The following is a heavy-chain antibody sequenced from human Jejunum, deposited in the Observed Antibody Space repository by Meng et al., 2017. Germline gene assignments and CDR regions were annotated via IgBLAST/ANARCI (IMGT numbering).Heavy chain of an antibody. D-gene: IGHD3-22*01. CDR2: TYYRSKWYS. J-gene: IGHJ5*02. CDR1: GDSVSSNSAA. V-gene: IGHV6-1*01. Sequence: HVPLQQYGPGLVKPSQPLSLPLAISGDSVSSNSAAWNWIRQSPSRGLEWLGRTYYRSKWYSDYAVSVKSRITINTDTSKNQLSLQLNSVTPEDTAVYYCARDESRLLRSWGQGTLVTVSS. CDR3: ARDESRLLRS.